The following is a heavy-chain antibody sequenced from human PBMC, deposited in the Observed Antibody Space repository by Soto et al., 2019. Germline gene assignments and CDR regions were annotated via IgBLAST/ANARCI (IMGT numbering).Heavy chain of an antibody. D-gene: IGHD3-10*01. Sequence: ASVKVSCKASGYTFTGYYMHWVRQAPGQGLEWMGWINPNSGGTNYAQKFQGWVTMTRVTSISSAYMELSRLRSDDTAVYYCARERITRVRYVGDYYGMDVWGQGTTVTVSS. V-gene: IGHV1-2*04. CDR1: GYTFTGYY. CDR3: ARERITRVRYVGDYYGMDV. J-gene: IGHJ6*02. CDR2: INPNSGGT.